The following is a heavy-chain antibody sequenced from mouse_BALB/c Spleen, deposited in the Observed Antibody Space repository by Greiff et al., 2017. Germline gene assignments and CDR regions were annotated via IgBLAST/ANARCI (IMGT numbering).Heavy chain of an antibody. CDR3: ARSGGYGNYVYYYAMDY. J-gene: IGHJ4*01. D-gene: IGHD2-1*01. Sequence: EVKLMESGGGLVQPGGSRKLSCAASGFTFSSFGMHWVRQAPEKGLEWVAYISSGSSTIYYADTVKGRFTISRDNPKNTLFLQMTSLRSEDTAMYYCARSGGYGNYVYYYAMDYWGQGTSVTVSS. CDR1: GFTFSSFG. CDR2: ISSGSSTI. V-gene: IGHV5-17*02.